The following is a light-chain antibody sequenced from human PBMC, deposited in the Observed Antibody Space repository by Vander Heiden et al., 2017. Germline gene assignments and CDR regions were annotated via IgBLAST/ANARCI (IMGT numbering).Light chain of an antibody. J-gene: IGKJ2*01. V-gene: IGKV2-30*02. CDR3: MQGTHWPYT. Sequence: VWTNQPPPSLPVSLAQPASLSCRPSPFLIHSDGNTYYNWFHQRPGQSPRRLIFKVSKRDSGVPDRFSGSRSCTDDTLKIIRVEAEDVGVYYYMQGTHWPYTFGQGTKLEIK. CDR1: PFLIHSDGNTY. CDR2: KVS.